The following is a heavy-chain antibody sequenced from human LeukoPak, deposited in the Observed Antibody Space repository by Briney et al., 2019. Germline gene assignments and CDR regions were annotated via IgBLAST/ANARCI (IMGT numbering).Heavy chain of an antibody. CDR2: IYYSGST. J-gene: IGHJ3*02. CDR3: ARAFITMIVVDAFDI. CDR1: GGSISSGDYY. Sequence: SETLSLTCTVSGGSISSGDYYWSWIRQPPGKGLEWIGYIYYSGSTYYNPSLKSRVTISVDTSKNQFSLKLSSVTAADTAVYYCARAFITMIVVDAFDIWGQGTMSPSLQ. V-gene: IGHV4-30-4*08. D-gene: IGHD3-22*01.